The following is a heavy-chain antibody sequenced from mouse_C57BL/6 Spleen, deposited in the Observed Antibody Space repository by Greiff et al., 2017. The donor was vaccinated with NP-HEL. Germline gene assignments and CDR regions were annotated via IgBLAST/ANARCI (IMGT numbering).Heavy chain of an antibody. V-gene: IGHV1-82*01. D-gene: IGHD1-1*02. J-gene: IGHJ2*01. CDR1: GYAFSSSW. Sequence: VQVVESGPELVKPGASVKISCKASGYAFSSSWMNWVKQRPGKGLEWIGRIYPGDGDTNYNGKFKGKATLTADKSSSTAYMQLSSLTSEDSAVYFCARLAIWSYYFDYWGQGTTLTVSS. CDR3: ARLAIWSYYFDY. CDR2: IYPGDGDT.